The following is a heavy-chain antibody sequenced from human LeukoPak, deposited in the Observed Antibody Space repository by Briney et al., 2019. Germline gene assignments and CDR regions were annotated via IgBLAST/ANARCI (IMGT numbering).Heavy chain of an antibody. J-gene: IGHJ6*03. V-gene: IGHV3-20*04. CDR2: INWNGGST. D-gene: IGHD6-19*01. CDR1: GFTFDDYG. Sequence: GGSLRLSCAASGFTFDDYGMSWVRHAPGKGLEWVSGINWNGGSTGYADSVKGRFTISRDNAKNSLYLQMNSLRAEDTALYYCARLGRETGYSSGWHYHYYYYMDVWSKGTTVTVSS. CDR3: ARLGRETGYSSGWHYHYYYYMDV.